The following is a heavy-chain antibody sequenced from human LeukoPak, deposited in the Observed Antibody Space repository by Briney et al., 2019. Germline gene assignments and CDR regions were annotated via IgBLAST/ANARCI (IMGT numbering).Heavy chain of an antibody. CDR1: GFTFSDYY. D-gene: IGHD5-24*01. J-gene: IGHJ4*02. CDR3: GSKTEMATIGGFY. Sequence: GGSLRLSCAASGFTFSDYYMTWIRQAPGKGQGWISYISSTGSTIYYADSVKGRFTISRDNAKNSLYLQMNSLRAEDTAVYYCGSKTEMATIGGFYWGQGTLVTVSS. V-gene: IGHV3-11*04. CDR2: ISSTGSTI.